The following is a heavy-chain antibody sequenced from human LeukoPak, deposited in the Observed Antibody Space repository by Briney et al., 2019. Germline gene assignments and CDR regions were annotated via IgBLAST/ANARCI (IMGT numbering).Heavy chain of an antibody. D-gene: IGHD3-10*01. Sequence: GGSLRLSCTASGFNFSSYEMNWVRHAPGKGLEWLSYIRSSGRTIHYADSVKGRFTTSRANAKHSLSVQMNSLRAEDTAVYYCARKGSGSYYKPIDYWGQGTLVTVPS. J-gene: IGHJ4*02. CDR3: ARKGSGSYYKPIDY. V-gene: IGHV3-48*03. CDR1: GFNFSSYE. CDR2: IRSSGRTI.